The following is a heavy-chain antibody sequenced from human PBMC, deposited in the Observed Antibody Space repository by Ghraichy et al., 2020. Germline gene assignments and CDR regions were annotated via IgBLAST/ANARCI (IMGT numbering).Heavy chain of an antibody. CDR1: GGSISSYY. D-gene: IGHD6-19*01. CDR3: ARLVTKQWLVHPYDAFDI. V-gene: IGHV4-4*07. J-gene: IGHJ3*02. CDR2: IYTSGST. Sequence: SETLSLTCTVSGGSISSYYWSWIRQPAGKGLEWIGRIYTSGSTNYNPSLKSRVTMSVDTSKNQFSLKLSSVTAADTAVYYCARLVTKQWLVHPYDAFDIWGQGTMVTVSS.